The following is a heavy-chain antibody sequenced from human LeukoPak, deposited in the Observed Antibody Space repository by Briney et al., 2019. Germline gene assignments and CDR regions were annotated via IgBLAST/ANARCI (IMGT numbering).Heavy chain of an antibody. Sequence: GGSLRLSCAASGFTFSSYSMNWVRQAPGKGLEWVSSISSGSKYIYNADSVKGRFTISRDNAKDSLYLQMNSLRVEDTAVYYCARALSYSYGSMDCWGQGTLVIVSS. V-gene: IGHV3-21*01. CDR2: ISSGSKYI. J-gene: IGHJ4*02. CDR1: GFTFSSYS. D-gene: IGHD5-18*01. CDR3: ARALSYSYGSMDC.